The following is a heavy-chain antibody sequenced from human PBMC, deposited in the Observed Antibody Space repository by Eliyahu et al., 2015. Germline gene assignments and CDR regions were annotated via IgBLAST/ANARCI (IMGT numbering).Heavy chain of an antibody. D-gene: IGHD3-10*01. CDR2: IYYSGST. CDR1: GGSISSXSYY. CDR3: ARYYQYYFGSASYTEYFQH. Sequence: QLQLQESGPGLVKPSETLSLTCTVSGGSISSXSYYWGWIRQPPGKGLEWIGNIYYSGSTYYNPSLKSRVTISVDTSKNQFSLKLISVTAADTAVYYCARYYQYYFGSASYTEYFQHWXQGTLVTVSS. J-gene: IGHJ1*01. V-gene: IGHV4-39*01.